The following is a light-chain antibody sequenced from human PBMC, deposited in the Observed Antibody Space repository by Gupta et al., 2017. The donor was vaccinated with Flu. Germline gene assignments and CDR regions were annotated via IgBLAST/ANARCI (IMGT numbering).Light chain of an antibody. CDR2: AAS. Sequence: DIQLTQSPSFLSASVGDRVTITCRASQGIHNFLAWYQQTPGKAPKLLIYAASTLKSGVPARFRGSGSGTEFTLTISSLQPEDFATYYCQQVNSYPLSFGPGTKVDFK. CDR1: QGIHNF. CDR3: QQVNSYPLS. V-gene: IGKV1-9*01. J-gene: IGKJ3*01.